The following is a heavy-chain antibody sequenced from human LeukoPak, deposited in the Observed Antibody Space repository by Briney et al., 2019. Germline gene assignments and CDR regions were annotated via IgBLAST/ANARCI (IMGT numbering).Heavy chain of an antibody. CDR1: GYTFTSYY. D-gene: IGHD3-16*01. V-gene: IGHV1-46*01. J-gene: IGHJ4*02. CDR3: ARDPQTRYFFDF. CDR2: INPSGGST. Sequence: ASVKVSCKASGYTFTSYYMHWVRQAPGQGLEWMGIINPSGGSTSYAQKFQGRVTMTRDTSTSTVYMELSSLRSDDTAVYFCARDPQTRYFFDFWGQGTLVTVSS.